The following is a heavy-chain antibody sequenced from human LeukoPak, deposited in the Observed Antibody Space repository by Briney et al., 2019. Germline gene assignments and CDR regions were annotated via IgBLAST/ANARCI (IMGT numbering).Heavy chain of an antibody. CDR3: ARDWERSSEDNYYYYYYMDV. Sequence: SETLSLTCTVSGGSINSYYWSWIRQPPGKGLEWIGSIYYSGSTYYNPSLKSRVTISEDTSKNQFSLKLSSVTAADTAVYYCARDWERSSEDNYYYYYYMDVWGKGTTVTVSS. J-gene: IGHJ6*03. CDR1: GGSINSYY. CDR2: IYYSGST. D-gene: IGHD6-6*01. V-gene: IGHV4-59*05.